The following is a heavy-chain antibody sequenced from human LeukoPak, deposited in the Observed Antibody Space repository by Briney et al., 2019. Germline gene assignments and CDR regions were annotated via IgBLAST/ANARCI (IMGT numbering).Heavy chain of an antibody. Sequence: PSETLSLTCTVSGGSISSYYWSWIRQPSGKGLEWIGYIYYSGSTNYNPSLKSRVTISVDTSKNQFSLKLSSVTAADTAVYYCARAVYDSSGYLNWFDPWGQGTLVTVSS. V-gene: IGHV4-59*01. D-gene: IGHD3-22*01. CDR1: GGSISSYY. J-gene: IGHJ5*02. CDR2: IYYSGST. CDR3: ARAVYDSSGYLNWFDP.